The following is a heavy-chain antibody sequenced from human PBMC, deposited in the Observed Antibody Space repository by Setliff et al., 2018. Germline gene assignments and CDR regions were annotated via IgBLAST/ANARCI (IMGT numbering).Heavy chain of an antibody. V-gene: IGHV1-2*02. J-gene: IGHJ4*02. D-gene: IGHD1-26*01. CDR1: GYTFTGYF. Sequence: GASVKVSCKTSGYTFTGYFIHWLRQAPGQGLEWLGWINPNKDVTKYAQKFQDRILMTKDTSLNTVYMELRSLRSDDTALYYCARDGSAFFYEHWGQGSLVTVSS. CDR3: ARDGSAFFYEH. CDR2: INPNKDVT.